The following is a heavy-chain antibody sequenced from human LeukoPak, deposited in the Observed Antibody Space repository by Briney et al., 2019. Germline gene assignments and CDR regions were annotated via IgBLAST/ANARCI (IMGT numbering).Heavy chain of an antibody. J-gene: IGHJ5*02. CDR2: IIPIFGTA. D-gene: IGHD6-6*01. Sequence: SVKVSCKASGGTFSSYALGWVRQAPGQGLEWMGGIIPIFGTANYAQKFQGGVTITTDESTSTAYMELSSLRSEDTAVYYCARDLSIAARPGYNWFDPWGQGTLVTVSS. V-gene: IGHV1-69*05. CDR1: GGTFSSYA. CDR3: ARDLSIAARPGYNWFDP.